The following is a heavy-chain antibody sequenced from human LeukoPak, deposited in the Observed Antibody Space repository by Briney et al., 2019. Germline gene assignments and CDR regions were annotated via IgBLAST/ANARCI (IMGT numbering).Heavy chain of an antibody. J-gene: IGHJ5*02. V-gene: IGHV3-23*01. CDR1: GFTFSSYA. D-gene: IGHD3-22*01. Sequence: GGSLRLSCAASGFTFSSYAMSWVRQAPGKGLEWVSAISGSGGSTYYADSVKGRFTISRDNSKNTLYLQMNSLRAEDTAVYYCASQEYYYDSSGYSAVDHWGQGTLVTVSS. CDR3: ASQEYYYDSSGYSAVDH. CDR2: ISGSGGST.